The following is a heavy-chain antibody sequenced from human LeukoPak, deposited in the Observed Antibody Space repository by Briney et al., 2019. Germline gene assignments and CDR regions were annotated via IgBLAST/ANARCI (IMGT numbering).Heavy chain of an antibody. CDR2: IYHSGST. Sequence: PWETLSLTCTVSGYSISSGYYWGWIRQPPGKGLEWIGSIYHSGSTYYNPSLKSRVTISVDTSKNQFSLKLSSVTAADTAVYYCARGKPSYGSGTYYRPLEPNYMDVWGKGTTVTVSS. V-gene: IGHV4-38-2*02. CDR1: GYSISSGYY. J-gene: IGHJ6*03. CDR3: ARGKPSYGSGTYYRPLEPNYMDV. D-gene: IGHD3-10*01.